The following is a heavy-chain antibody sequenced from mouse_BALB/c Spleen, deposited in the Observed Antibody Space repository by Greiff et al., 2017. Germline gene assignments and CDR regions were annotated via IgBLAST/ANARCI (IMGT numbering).Heavy chain of an antibody. V-gene: IGHV14-3*02. CDR1: GFNIKDTY. CDR3: ARSYVYAMDY. J-gene: IGHJ4*01. CDR2: IDPANGNT. Sequence: EVQLVESGAELVKPGASVKLSCTASGFNIKDTYMHWVKQRPEQGLEWIGRIDPANGNTKYDPKFQGKATITADTSSNTAYLQLSSLTSEDTAVYYCARSYVYAMDYWGQGTSVTVSS.